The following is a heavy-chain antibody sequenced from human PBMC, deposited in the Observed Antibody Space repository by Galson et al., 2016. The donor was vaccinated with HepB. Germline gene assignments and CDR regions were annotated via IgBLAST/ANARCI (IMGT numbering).Heavy chain of an antibody. J-gene: IGHJ3*02. CDR1: GFTVSSND. Sequence: LRLSCAASGFTVSSNDMSWVRQPPGKGLEWIGSIFHSGSTYYNPSLKSRVTISVDRSKNQFSLKLSSVTAADTAVYYCARAYMVRGLFDAFDIWGQGTMVTASA. D-gene: IGHD3-10*01. CDR2: IFHSGST. V-gene: IGHV4-38-2*01. CDR3: ARAYMVRGLFDAFDI.